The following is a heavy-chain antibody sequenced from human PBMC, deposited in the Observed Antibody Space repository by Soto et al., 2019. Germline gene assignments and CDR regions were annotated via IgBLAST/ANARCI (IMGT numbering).Heavy chain of an antibody. CDR1: GGSISSYY. D-gene: IGHD3-22*01. Sequence: QVQLQESGPGLVKPSETLSLTCTVSGGSISSYYWSWIRQPAGKGLEWIGRIYTSGSTNYNPSLKSRVTMSVDTSKNQFSLKLSSVTAADTAVYYCARDSIKHYYDSSGYYGPHAFDIWGQGTMVTVSS. J-gene: IGHJ3*02. V-gene: IGHV4-4*07. CDR3: ARDSIKHYYDSSGYYGPHAFDI. CDR2: IYTSGST.